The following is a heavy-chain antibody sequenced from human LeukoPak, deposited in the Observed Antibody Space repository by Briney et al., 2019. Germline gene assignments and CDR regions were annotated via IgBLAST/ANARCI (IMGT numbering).Heavy chain of an antibody. CDR2: IYSGGST. D-gene: IGHD3-22*01. CDR3: ARARPPLYYYDSSGYYGAFDI. CDR1: GFTVSSNY. J-gene: IGHJ3*02. Sequence: SGGSLRLSCAASGFTVSSNYMSWVRQAPGKGLEWVSVIYSGGSTYYADFVKGRFTISRDNSKNTLYLQMNSLRAEDTAVYYCARARPPLYYYDSSGYYGAFDIWGQGTMVTVSS. V-gene: IGHV3-66*01.